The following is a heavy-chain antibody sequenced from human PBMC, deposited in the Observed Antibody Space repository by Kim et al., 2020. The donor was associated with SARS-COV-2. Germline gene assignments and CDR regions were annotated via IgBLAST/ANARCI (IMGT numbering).Heavy chain of an antibody. D-gene: IGHD3-10*01. CDR1: GFTFSSYA. J-gene: IGHJ3*02. CDR2: ISYDGSNK. Sequence: GGSLRLSCAASGFTFSSYAMHWVRQAPGKGLEWVAVISYDGSNKYYADSVKGRFTISRDNSKNTLYLQMNSLRAEDTAVYYCARDRYGSGSRPDAFDIWGQGTMVTVSS. V-gene: IGHV3-30*04. CDR3: ARDRYGSGSRPDAFDI.